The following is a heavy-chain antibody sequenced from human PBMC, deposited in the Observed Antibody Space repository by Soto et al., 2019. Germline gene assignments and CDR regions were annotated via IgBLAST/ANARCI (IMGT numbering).Heavy chain of an antibody. J-gene: IGHJ4*02. CDR1: GYTFTSYG. V-gene: IGHV1-18*01. Sequence: QVQLVQSGAEVKKPGASVKVSCKASGYTFTSYGISWVRRAPGQGLEWMGWISANNGNTNYALKVQGRVTMTTDTSTSTAYMELRSLRSDDTAVHHCARGYCSGGSCYSLIDYWGQGTLVTVSS. D-gene: IGHD2-15*01. CDR2: ISANNGNT. CDR3: ARGYCSGGSCYSLIDY.